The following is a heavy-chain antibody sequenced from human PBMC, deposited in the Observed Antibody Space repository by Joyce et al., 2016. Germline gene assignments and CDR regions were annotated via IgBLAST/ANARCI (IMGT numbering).Heavy chain of an antibody. D-gene: IGHD6-19*01. CDR3: ARQRRAVSGNDAFDI. CDR1: GGTFSSYV. V-gene: IGHV1-69*06. J-gene: IGHJ3*02. CDR2: SIPTFGAP. Sequence: QVQLVQSGAEVKKPGSSVKVSCKASGGTFSSYVFSWVRQAPGQGLEWMGGSIPTFGAPNYAKKFQGRVTITADRSTSRAYMELSSLRSEDTAVYYCARQRRAVSGNDAFDIWGQGTMVTVSS.